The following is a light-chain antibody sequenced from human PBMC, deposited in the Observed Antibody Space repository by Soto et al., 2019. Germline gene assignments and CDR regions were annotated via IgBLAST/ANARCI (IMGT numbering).Light chain of an antibody. CDR3: QTWDSDTAV. Sequence: SYELTQPPSVSVSPGQAANITCSGDKLGDKYACWYQQKPGQSPMLVIYQDNKRPSGIPERFSASNSGNTATLTISGTQTMDEGDYYCQTWDSDTAVFGGGTQLTVL. J-gene: IGLJ2*01. V-gene: IGLV3-1*01. CDR2: QDN. CDR1: KLGDKY.